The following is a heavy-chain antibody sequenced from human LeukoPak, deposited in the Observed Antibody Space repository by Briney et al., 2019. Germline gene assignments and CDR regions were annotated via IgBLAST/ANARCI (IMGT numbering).Heavy chain of an antibody. CDR3: ASRGESDPYGGNGAFDI. CDR1: GFTFSSYA. J-gene: IGHJ3*02. CDR2: ISGSGGST. D-gene: IGHD4-23*01. V-gene: IGHV3-23*01. Sequence: GGSLRLSCAASGFTFSSYAMSWVRQAPGKGLEWVSAISGSGGSTYYADSVKGRFTISRDNSKNTLYLQMNSLRAEDTAVYYCASRGESDPYGGNGAFDIWGQGTMVTVSS.